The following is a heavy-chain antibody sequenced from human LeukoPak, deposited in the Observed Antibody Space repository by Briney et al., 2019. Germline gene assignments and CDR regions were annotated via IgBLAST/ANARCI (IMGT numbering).Heavy chain of an antibody. CDR3: AKDPREWLSSFDY. V-gene: IGHV3-30*02. CDR2: IRYDGSNK. J-gene: IGHJ4*02. D-gene: IGHD3-22*01. Sequence: GSLRLFCAGSGFTFNSYGKHWVRPAPGKGLEWVAFIRYDGSNKYYADSVKGRFTISRDNSKNTLYLQMNSLRAEDTAVYYCAKDPREWLSSFDYWGQGTLVTVSS. CDR1: GFTFNSYG.